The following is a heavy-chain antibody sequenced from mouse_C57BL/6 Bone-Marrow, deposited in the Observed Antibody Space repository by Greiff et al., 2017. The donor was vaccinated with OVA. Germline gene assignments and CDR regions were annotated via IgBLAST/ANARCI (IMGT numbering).Heavy chain of an antibody. Sequence: QVQLQQPGAELVKPGASVKLSCKASGYTFTSYWMQWVKQRPGQGLEWIGEIDPSDSYTNYNQKFKGKATLTVDTSSSTAYMQLSSLTSEDSAVYYCSLLLRRYYFDDWGQGTTLTVSS. D-gene: IGHD1-1*01. CDR1: GYTFTSYW. CDR2: IDPSDSYT. V-gene: IGHV1-50*01. CDR3: SLLLRRYYFDD. J-gene: IGHJ2*01.